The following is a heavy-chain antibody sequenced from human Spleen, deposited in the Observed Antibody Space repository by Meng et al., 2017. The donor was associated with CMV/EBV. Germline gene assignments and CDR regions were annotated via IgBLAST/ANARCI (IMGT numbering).Heavy chain of an antibody. CDR1: GGSISSGDYY. J-gene: IGHJ5*02. CDR2: IYYSGST. Sequence: VSGGSISSGDYYWSWIRQPPGKGLEWIGYIYYSGSTYYNPSLKSRVTISVDTSKNQFSLKLNFVTAADTAVYYCARDPRIATEDWFDPWGQGTLVTV. D-gene: IGHD6-13*01. CDR3: ARDPRIATEDWFDP. V-gene: IGHV4-30-4*08.